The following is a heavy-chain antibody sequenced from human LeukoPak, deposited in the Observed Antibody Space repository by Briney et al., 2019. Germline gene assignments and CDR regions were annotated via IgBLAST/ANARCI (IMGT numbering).Heavy chain of an antibody. CDR2: INPSGGST. Sequence: GASVKVSCKASGYTFTSYYMHWVRQAPGQGLEWMGIINPSGGSTSYAQKFQGRVTMTRDTSTSTVYMELSSLRSEDTAVYYCARARITMVRGGLAFDIWGQGTMVTVSS. CDR3: ARARITMVRGGLAFDI. D-gene: IGHD3-10*01. CDR1: GYTFTSYY. J-gene: IGHJ3*02. V-gene: IGHV1-46*01.